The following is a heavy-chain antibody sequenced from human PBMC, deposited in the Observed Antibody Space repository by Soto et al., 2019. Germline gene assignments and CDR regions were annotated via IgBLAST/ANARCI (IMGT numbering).Heavy chain of an antibody. CDR3: ARDQDYYGSGSYFY. Sequence: QVQLVQSGAEVKKPGSSVKVSCKASGGTFSSYTISWVRQAPGQGLEWMGRIIPILGIANYAQKFQGRVTITADKSTSTAYMELSSLRSEDTAVYYCARDQDYYGSGSYFYWGQGPLVTVSS. V-gene: IGHV1-69*08. J-gene: IGHJ4*02. D-gene: IGHD3-10*01. CDR1: GGTFSSYT. CDR2: IIPILGIA.